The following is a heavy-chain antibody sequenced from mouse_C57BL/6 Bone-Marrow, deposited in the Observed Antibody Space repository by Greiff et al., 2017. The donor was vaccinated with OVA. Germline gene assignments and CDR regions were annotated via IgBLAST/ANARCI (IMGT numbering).Heavy chain of an antibody. Sequence: EVQRVESGGGLVQPGDSLSLSCAASGFTFTNYYMSWVRQPPGKALEWLAFIRNKPNGSTTEYSASVKGRFTISRDNSQSILYLQMKARRAEDRATYCCARYKGRGAVDYSDYWGQGTALTVSS. CDR1: GFTFTNYY. J-gene: IGHJ2*01. V-gene: IGHV7-3*01. D-gene: IGHD3-3*01. CDR2: IRNKPNGSTT. CDR3: ARYKGRGAVDYSDY.